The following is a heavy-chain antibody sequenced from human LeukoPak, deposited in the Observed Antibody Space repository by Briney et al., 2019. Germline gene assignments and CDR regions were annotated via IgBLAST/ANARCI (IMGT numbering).Heavy chain of an antibody. D-gene: IGHD3-10*01. CDR3: ARYYGSGSYYNGWFDP. J-gene: IGHJ5*02. CDR2: IYSGGST. V-gene: IGHV3-53*01. CDR1: GFTVSSNY. Sequence: GGSLRLSCAASGFTVSSNYMSWVRQAPGKGLEWVSVIYSGGSTYYADSVKGRFTISRDNSKNTLYLQMNSLRAEDTAVYYCARYYGSGSYYNGWFDPWGQGTLVTVSS.